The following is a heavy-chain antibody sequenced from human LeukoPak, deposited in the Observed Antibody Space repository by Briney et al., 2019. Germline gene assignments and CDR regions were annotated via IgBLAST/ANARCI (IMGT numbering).Heavy chain of an antibody. D-gene: IGHD3-16*01. J-gene: IGHJ4*02. Sequence: PGGSLRLSCAASGFTFSNYNMNWIRRAPGKGLEWVSSISSSSSYIYYADSVKGRFTISRDNANNSLYLQMNSLRAEDTTVYYCARGDSGGMDYWGQGTLVTVSS. CDR3: ARGDSGGMDY. CDR1: GFTFSNYN. V-gene: IGHV3-21*01. CDR2: ISSSSSYI.